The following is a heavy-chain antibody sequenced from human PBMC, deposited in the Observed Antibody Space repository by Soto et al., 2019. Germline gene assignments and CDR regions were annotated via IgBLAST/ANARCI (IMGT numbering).Heavy chain of an antibody. Sequence: EVQILESGGGMVQPGGSLRLSCAGSGYMFRSIAMTWVRQAPGKGLEWVSTTRSNGEHTYYADSVKGRFTVSRDNSKNTLFLEMSSLRAEDSAIYYCAKDSKSVSVSAARVYGMDVWGQGTTVTISS. CDR2: TRSNGEHT. CDR1: GYMFRSIA. J-gene: IGHJ6*02. V-gene: IGHV3-23*01. D-gene: IGHD2-2*01. CDR3: AKDSKSVSVSAARVYGMDV.